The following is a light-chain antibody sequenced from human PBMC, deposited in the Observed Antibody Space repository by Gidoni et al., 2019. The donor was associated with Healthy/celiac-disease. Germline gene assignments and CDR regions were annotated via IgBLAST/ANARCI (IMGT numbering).Light chain of an antibody. Sequence: AIRMTQSPFSLSASVGDRVTITCWASQGISSYLAWYQQKPAKAPKLFIYYASSLQSGAPSRFSGSGSGTDYTLTISSLQPEDFATYYCQQYYSTLTFGGGTKVEIK. V-gene: IGKV1D-43*01. CDR1: QGISSY. J-gene: IGKJ4*01. CDR2: YAS. CDR3: QQYYSTLT.